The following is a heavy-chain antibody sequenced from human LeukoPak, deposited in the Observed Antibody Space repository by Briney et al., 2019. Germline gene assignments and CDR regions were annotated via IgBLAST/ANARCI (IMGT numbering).Heavy chain of an antibody. CDR3: AKDRVRTSNYYYGMDV. V-gene: IGHV3-9*01. D-gene: IGHD1-1*01. CDR1: GFTFDDYA. J-gene: IGHJ6*02. Sequence: GGSLRLSCAASGFTFDDYAMHWVPQAPGKGLGWGSGVSWISGSIGYADSVKGPFTVSSDNAKTSLYLKINSLRAKDTALYYCAKDRVRTSNYYYGMDVWGQGTTVTVSS. CDR2: VSWISGSI.